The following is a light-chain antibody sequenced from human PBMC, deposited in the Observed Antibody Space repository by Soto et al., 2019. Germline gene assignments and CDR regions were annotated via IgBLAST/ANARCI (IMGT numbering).Light chain of an antibody. CDR3: LAYAGSNIVV. J-gene: IGLJ1*01. V-gene: IGLV2-23*02. Sequence: QSALTQPASVSGSPGQSITISCTGTSSNVGSYDLVSWYRQRPGEAPKLLIYGVNKRPSGVPTRFSGSKSGSTASLTISDLQAEDEAHFYCLAYAGSNIVVFGTGTKLTVL. CDR1: SSNVGSYDL. CDR2: GVN.